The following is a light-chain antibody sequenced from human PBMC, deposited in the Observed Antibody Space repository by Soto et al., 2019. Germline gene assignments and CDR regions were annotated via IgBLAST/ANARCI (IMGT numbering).Light chain of an antibody. V-gene: IGKV3-20*01. CDR1: QSVSSSY. Sequence: EIVLTQSPGTLSLSPGERATLSCRASQSVSSSYLAWYQQKPGQAPRLLIYGASSRATGIPDRFSGSGSGTDFTLTSSRLEPEDFSVYYCQHYCSSPTFGQGTKVEIK. J-gene: IGKJ1*01. CDR3: QHYCSSPT. CDR2: GAS.